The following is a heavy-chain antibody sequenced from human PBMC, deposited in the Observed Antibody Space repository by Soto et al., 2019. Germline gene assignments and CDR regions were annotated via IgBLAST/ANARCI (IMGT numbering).Heavy chain of an antibody. CDR2: ITTDGTSI. CDR1: GFPFNSYT. V-gene: IGHV3-21*02. D-gene: IGHD6-19*01. Sequence: EVQLVESGGGLVNPGGSLRLTCAASGFPFNSYTMTWVRQAPGMGLEWVSSITTDGTSIYYADSVKGRFTISRDNAKNSLYLQMNSLTVEDTGIYYCARQQWLAPHIWGQGTMVTVSS. CDR3: ARQQWLAPHI. J-gene: IGHJ3*02.